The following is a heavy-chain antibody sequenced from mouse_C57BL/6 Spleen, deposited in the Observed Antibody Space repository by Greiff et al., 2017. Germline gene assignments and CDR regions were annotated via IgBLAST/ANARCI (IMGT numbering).Heavy chain of an antibody. CDR1: GFTFSDYY. D-gene: IGHD1-1*01. CDR2: ISNGGGST. J-gene: IGHJ1*03. V-gene: IGHV5-12*01. Sequence: EVKLEESGGGLVQPGGSLKLSCAASGFTFSDYYMYWVRQTPEKRLEWVAYISNGGGSTYYPDTVKGRFTISRDNAKNTLYLQMSRLKSEDTAMYYCARHGTTVVDWYFDVWGTGTTVTVSS. CDR3: ARHGTTVVDWYFDV.